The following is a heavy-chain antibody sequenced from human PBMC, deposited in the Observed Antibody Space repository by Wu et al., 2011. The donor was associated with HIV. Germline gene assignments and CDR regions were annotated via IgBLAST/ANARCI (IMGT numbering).Heavy chain of an antibody. D-gene: IGHD3-10*01. CDR1: GYTFTNYG. CDR3: ARLSMDRGVIRTLDYFYGMDV. V-gene: IGHV1-18*01. Sequence: QVQLVQSGAEVKKPGASVKVSCKASGYTFTNYGISWVRQAPGQGLEWMGWISAYNGNTNYAQKLQGRLIMTADTSTSTAYMELRSLRSDDTAVYYCARLSMDRGVIRTLDYFYGMDVWGQGTTVTVSS. CDR2: ISAYNGNT. J-gene: IGHJ6*02.